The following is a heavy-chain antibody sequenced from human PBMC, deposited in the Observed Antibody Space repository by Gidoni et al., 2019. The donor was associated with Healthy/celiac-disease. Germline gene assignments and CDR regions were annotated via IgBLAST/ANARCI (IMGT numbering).Heavy chain of an antibody. Sequence: SYAMHWVRQAPGKGLEWVAVISYDGSNKYYADSVKGRFTISRDNSKNTLYLQMNSLRAEDTAVYYCAREYYDFWSGSWLAYYYYRDVWGKGTTVTVSS. CDR3: AREYYDFWSGSWLAYYYYRDV. CDR2: ISYDGSNK. CDR1: SYA. J-gene: IGHJ6*03. V-gene: IGHV3-30-3*01. D-gene: IGHD3-3*01.